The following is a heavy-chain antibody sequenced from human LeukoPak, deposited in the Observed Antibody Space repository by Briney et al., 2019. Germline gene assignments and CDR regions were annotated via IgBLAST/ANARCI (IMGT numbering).Heavy chain of an antibody. CDR2: IHYSGKA. D-gene: IGHD3-16*01. CDR3: ARFGVYYDMGV. CDR1: GGSISGYY. J-gene: IGHJ6*02. Sequence: PSETLSLTCTVSGGSISGYYWTWIRQPPGKGLEWIGQIHYSGKADYNPSLRSRITISVGTSKNQMSLKLSSVTAADTAVYYCARFGVYYDMGVWGQGTTVTVS. V-gene: IGHV4-59*01.